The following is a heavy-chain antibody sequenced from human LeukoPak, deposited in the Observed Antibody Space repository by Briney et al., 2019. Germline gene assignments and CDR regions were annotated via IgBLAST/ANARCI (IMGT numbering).Heavy chain of an antibody. D-gene: IGHD3-22*01. J-gene: IGHJ5*02. CDR1: GGSIGSYY. CDR2: IYTSGST. CDR3: ARDRDYYDSSGYYNPNFLDP. V-gene: IGHV4-4*07. Sequence: SETLSLTCTVSGGSIGSYYWSWIRQPAGKGLEWIGRIYTSGSTNYNPSLKSRVTMSVDTSKNQFSLKLSSVTAADTAVYYCARDRDYYDSSGYYNPNFLDPWGQGTLVTVSS.